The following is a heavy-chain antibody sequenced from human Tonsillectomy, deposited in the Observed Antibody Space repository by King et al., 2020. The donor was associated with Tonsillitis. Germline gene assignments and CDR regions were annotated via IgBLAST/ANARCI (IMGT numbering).Heavy chain of an antibody. D-gene: IGHD3-22*01. V-gene: IGHV1-69*01. J-gene: IGHJ4*02. Sequence: QLVQSGAEVKKPGSSMKVSCKASGGTLSSYAISWVRQAPGQGLEWMGGIIPIFGTPNYAQKLQGRVTITADESTSTAYMELSSLRSEDTAVYYCARVDSNGYDYYFDYWGQGTLVTVSS. CDR1: GGTLSSYA. CDR2: IIPIFGTP. CDR3: ARVDSNGYDYYFDY.